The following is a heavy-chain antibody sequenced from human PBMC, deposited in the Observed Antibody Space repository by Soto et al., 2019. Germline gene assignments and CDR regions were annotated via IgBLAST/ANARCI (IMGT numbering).Heavy chain of an antibody. V-gene: IGHV4-61*01. J-gene: IGHJ6*02. CDR1: GGTVSGGSYY. Sequence: PSETLSLTCTVSGGTVSGGSYYWSSIRQPPGKGLEWIGYIYYSGSTNYNPSRKSRVTISVDTSKNKYSLKLRSVTAADTAVYDWARSVLRFLEWSRMDVWGQGTTVTVSS. CDR2: IYYSGST. D-gene: IGHD3-3*01. CDR3: ARSVLRFLEWSRMDV.